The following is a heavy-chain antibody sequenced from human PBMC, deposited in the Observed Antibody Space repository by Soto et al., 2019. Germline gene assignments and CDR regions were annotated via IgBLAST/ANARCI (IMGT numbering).Heavy chain of an antibody. CDR2: IKSKTDGGTT. Sequence: GGSLRLSCAASGFTFSNAWMNWVRQAPGKGLEWVGRIKSKTDGGTTDYAAPVKGRFTISRDDSKNTLYLQMNSLKTEDTAVYYCTTDQGPYGSGSYYNPHYGMDVWGQGTTVTVSS. CDR3: TTDQGPYGSGSYYNPHYGMDV. V-gene: IGHV3-15*07. CDR1: GFTFSNAW. J-gene: IGHJ6*02. D-gene: IGHD3-10*01.